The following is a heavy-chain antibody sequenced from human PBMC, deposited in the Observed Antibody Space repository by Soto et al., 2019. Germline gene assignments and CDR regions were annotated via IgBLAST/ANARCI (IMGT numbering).Heavy chain of an antibody. D-gene: IGHD3-10*01. CDR3: AKGAPTGTFFDY. CDR2: IRTKTDDEAT. Sequence: EVQLVESGGGLVKPGESLRLSCTASGFTFNYAWMSWVRQAPGKGLEWVARIRTKTDDEATDYAAPVKGRLSVSRDDSKNTVHLQMNSLKTEDTAVYYCAKGAPTGTFFDYWGQGILVTVSS. CDR1: GFTFNYAW. V-gene: IGHV3-15*01. J-gene: IGHJ4*02.